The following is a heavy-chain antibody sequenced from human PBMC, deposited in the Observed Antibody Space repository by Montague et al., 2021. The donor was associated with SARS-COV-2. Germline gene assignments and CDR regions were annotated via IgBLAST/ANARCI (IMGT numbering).Heavy chain of an antibody. Sequence: SETLSLTCTVSGGSISDHYWAWIRQPPGKGLEWLAYINYSGGINSNASLKSRVSMSVDTSKNQFSLKLTSATAADTAVYYRARAVSVRRAVNWFDPWGQGTLVTVSS. CDR1: GGSISDHY. V-gene: IGHV4-59*11. CDR2: INYSGGI. J-gene: IGHJ5*02. CDR3: ARAVSVRRAVNWFDP. D-gene: IGHD3-10*01.